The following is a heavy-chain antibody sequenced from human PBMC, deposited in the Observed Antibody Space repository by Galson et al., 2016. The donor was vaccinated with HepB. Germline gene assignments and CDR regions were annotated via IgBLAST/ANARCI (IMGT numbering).Heavy chain of an antibody. V-gene: IGHV3-23*01. J-gene: IGHJ5*02. CDR1: GFSFSSYW. CDR2: LSGSGGST. D-gene: IGHD3-10*01. Sequence: SLRLSCAASGFSFSSYWMHWVRQAPGKGLVWVSGLSGSGGSTYYADSVRGRFTISRDNSKNTLYLQMNSLRAEDTAVYSCAKEMVRGVFTINWFGTWGQGTLVTVSS. CDR3: AKEMVRGVFTINWFGT.